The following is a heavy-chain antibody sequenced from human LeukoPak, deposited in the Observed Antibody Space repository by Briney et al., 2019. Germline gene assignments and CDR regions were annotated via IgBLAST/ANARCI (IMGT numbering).Heavy chain of an antibody. CDR2: MNPNSGNT. Sequence: GASVKVSCKASGYTFTSYDMNWVRQATGQGLEWMGWMNPNSGNTGYAQKFQGRVTMTRNTSISTAYMELSSLRSEDTAVYYCARTLHSSGWYHYWGQGTLVTVSS. V-gene: IGHV1-8*01. CDR3: ARTLHSSGWYHY. CDR1: GYTFTSYD. D-gene: IGHD6-19*01. J-gene: IGHJ4*02.